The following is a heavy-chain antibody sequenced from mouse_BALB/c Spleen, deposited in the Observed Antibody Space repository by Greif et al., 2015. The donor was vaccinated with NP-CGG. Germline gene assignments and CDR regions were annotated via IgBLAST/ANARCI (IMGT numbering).Heavy chain of an antibody. D-gene: IGHD3-3*01. CDR2: INPSNGGT. Sequence: QVQLQQPGAELVMPGASVKLSCKASGYTFTSYYMYWVKQRPGQGLEWIGEINPSNGGTNFNEKFKSKATLTVDKSSXTAYMQLSSLTSEDSAVYYCTRSWDSYFDYWGQGTTLTVSS. CDR1: GYTFTSYY. V-gene: IGHV1S81*02. J-gene: IGHJ2*01. CDR3: TRSWDSYFDY.